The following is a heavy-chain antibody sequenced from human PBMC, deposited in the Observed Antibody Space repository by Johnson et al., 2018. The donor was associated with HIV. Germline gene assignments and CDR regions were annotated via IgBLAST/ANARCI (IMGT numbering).Heavy chain of an antibody. CDR1: GFTFSSFW. CDR2: IKQDGSEK. Sequence: VQLVESGGGLVQPGGSLRLSCAASGFTFSSFWMSWVRQAPGKGLEWVANIKQDGSEKYYVDSVQGRFTISRDNSKNTLYLQMNSLRAEDRAVYYCAKDGVQNALDIWGQGTMVTVSS. CDR3: AKDGVQNALDI. D-gene: IGHD1-1*01. J-gene: IGHJ3*02. V-gene: IGHV3-7*01.